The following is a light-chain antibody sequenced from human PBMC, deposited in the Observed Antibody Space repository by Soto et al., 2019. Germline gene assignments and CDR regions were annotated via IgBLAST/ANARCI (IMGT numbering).Light chain of an antibody. Sequence: NFMLTQPHSVSESPGKTVTISCTRSSGSIASNYVQWYQQRPGSAPTTVIHEDNQRPSGVPDRFSGSIDSSSNSASLTISGLKTEDEADYYCQSYDSSNHWVFGGGTKVTVL. V-gene: IGLV6-57*04. CDR3: QSYDSSNHWV. J-gene: IGLJ3*02. CDR1: SGSIASNY. CDR2: EDN.